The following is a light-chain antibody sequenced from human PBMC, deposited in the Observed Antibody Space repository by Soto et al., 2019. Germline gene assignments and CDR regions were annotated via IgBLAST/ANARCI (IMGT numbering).Light chain of an antibody. Sequence: DIQMTQSPASLSASVGDRVTITCQASQAIARFLNWYQHKPGKGPKLLIYDVSRLERGVPSRFSGSGSGTDFTFTISSLQPEDFATYYCQQTDDLPRYTFGQGTKLEMK. CDR3: QQTDDLPRYT. CDR2: DVS. V-gene: IGKV1-33*01. CDR1: QAIARF. J-gene: IGKJ2*01.